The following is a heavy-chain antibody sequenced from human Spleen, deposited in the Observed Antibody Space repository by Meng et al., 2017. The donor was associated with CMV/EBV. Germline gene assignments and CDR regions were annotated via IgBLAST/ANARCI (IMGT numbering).Heavy chain of an antibody. J-gene: IGHJ6*02. CDR3: ATSYSNYAGAYYYYGMDV. CDR1: GYTFLKYG. V-gene: IGHV1-18*01. CDR2: ISVSNGKT. D-gene: IGHD4-11*01. Sequence: ASVKVSCKASGYTFLKYGISWVRQAPGQGLEWVGGISVSNGKTKTAEEFQGRVTMTTDTSTNTAYMELSSLRSEDTAVYYCATSYSNYAGAYYYYGMDVWGQGTTVTVSS.